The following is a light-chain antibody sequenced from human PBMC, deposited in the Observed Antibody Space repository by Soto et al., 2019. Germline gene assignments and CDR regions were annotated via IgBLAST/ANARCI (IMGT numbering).Light chain of an antibody. CDR1: SSDVASYYF. V-gene: IGLV2-23*02. J-gene: IGLJ1*01. CDR2: EFN. CDR3: CSSADSSTPHV. Sequence: QSVLTQPASVSGSPGQSITISCTGTSSDVASYYFVSWYQQHPGKAPKLMIYEFNKRPSGISSRFSGSTSGNTASLTISGLQAEDEADYYCCSSADSSTPHVFGTVTKVTV.